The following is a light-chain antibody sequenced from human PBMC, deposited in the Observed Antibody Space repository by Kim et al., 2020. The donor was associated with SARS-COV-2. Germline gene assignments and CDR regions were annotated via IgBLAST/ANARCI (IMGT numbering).Light chain of an antibody. CDR2: IAS. CDR1: QSISTW. CDR3: HQHSGSVAT. J-gene: IGKJ1*01. Sequence: DIQLTQSPSTLSASVGDRVTITCRASQSISTWLAWYQQKAGKAPKLLVYIASTLEGGVPSRFSGSGSGTEFTLTISSLQPDDFATYYCHQHSGSVATFGQGTKVDIK. V-gene: IGKV1-5*03.